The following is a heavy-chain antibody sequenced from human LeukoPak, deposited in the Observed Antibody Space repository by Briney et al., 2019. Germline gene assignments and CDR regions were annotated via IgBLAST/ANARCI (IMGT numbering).Heavy chain of an antibody. D-gene: IGHD6-13*01. CDR2: INHSGST. Sequence: SETLSLTCAVYGGSFSGYYRSWIRQPPGKGLEWIGEINHSGSTNYNPSLKSRVTISVDTSKNQFSLKLSSVTAADTAVYYCARGHSSPASWFDPWGQGTLVTVSS. V-gene: IGHV4-34*01. J-gene: IGHJ5*02. CDR1: GGSFSGYY. CDR3: ARGHSSPASWFDP.